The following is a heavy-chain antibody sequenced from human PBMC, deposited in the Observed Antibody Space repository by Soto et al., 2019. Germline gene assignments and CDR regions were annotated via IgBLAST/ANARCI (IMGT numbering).Heavy chain of an antibody. CDR2: IFHSGST. D-gene: IGHD3-10*01. J-gene: IGHJ6*02. V-gene: IGHV4-30-4*01. CDR3: ARDRYYGSGTYYNFYSGMDV. Sequence: KSSETLSLTCTVSGGSINSGDYYWTWVRQPPGKGLEWIRNIFHSGSTYYTPSLQSRVTISLDTSKNHFSLKLSSVTPADTAVYYCARDRYYGSGTYYNFYSGMDVWGQGTTVTVSS. CDR1: GGSINSGDYY.